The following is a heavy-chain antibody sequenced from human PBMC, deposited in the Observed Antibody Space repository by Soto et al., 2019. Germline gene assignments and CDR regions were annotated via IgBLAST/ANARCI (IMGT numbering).Heavy chain of an antibody. Sequence: GGSVKVCCKVSGNTLSEVSIHWMRQAPGMGLQWMGGFEPEDGEIVHAEMFQGRVTMTEEASTDTVYLEMNSLKFEDTAVYYCATQAIMSSHPGVGATYFDHWGQGTLVTVSS. CDR3: ATQAIMSSHPGVGATYFDH. D-gene: IGHD3-3*01. CDR2: FEPEDGEI. V-gene: IGHV1-24*01. J-gene: IGHJ4*02. CDR1: GNTLSEVS.